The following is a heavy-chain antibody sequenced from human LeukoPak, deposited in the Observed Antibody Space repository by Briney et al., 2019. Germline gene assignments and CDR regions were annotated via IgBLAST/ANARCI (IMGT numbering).Heavy chain of an antibody. CDR1: GGSFSGYC. V-gene: IGHV4-34*01. CDR3: ARRSKVLLRALDY. Sequence: SETLSLTCAVYGGSFSGYCWSWIRQPPGKGLEWIGEINHSGSTNYNPSLKSRVTISVDTSKNQFSLKLSSVTAADTAVYYCARRSKVLLRALDYWGQGTLVTVSS. D-gene: IGHD3-22*01. CDR2: INHSGST. J-gene: IGHJ4*02.